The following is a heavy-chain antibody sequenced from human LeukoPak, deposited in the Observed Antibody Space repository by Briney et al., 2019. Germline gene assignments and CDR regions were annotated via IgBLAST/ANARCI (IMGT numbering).Heavy chain of an antibody. J-gene: IGHJ3*02. CDR3: ARHDYGDYGGAFDI. Sequence: SETLSLTCTVSGGSISSSYYYWGWIRQPPGKGLEWIGSIYYSGSTYYNPSLKSRVTISVDTSKNQFSLKLSSVTAADTAVYYCARHDYGDYGGAFDIWGQGTMVTVSS. V-gene: IGHV4-39*01. D-gene: IGHD4-17*01. CDR1: GGSISSSYYY. CDR2: IYYSGST.